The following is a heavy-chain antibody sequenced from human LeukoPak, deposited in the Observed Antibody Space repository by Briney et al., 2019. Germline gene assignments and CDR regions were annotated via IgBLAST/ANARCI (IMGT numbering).Heavy chain of an antibody. D-gene: IGHD1-26*01. CDR1: GGFFSGYY. Sequence: PSETLSLTCAVYGGFFSGYYWSWIRQPPGKGLEWIGEINNSGSTNYNPSLKSRVTISVDTSKNQFSLKLSSVTAADTAVYYCARGRSGSYYRTAFDIWGQGTMVTVSS. CDR3: ARGRSGSYYRTAFDI. V-gene: IGHV4-34*01. J-gene: IGHJ3*02. CDR2: INNSGST.